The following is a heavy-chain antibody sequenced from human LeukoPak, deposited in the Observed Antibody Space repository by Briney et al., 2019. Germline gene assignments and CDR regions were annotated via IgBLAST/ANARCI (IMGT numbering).Heavy chain of an antibody. V-gene: IGHV3-7*04. Sequence: PGGSLRLFCAGSGFTFTTFWMIWVRQAPGKGLEWVANIKQDGGERYYVDSVRGRFTISSESAKNSVFLQMNTLRAEDTAVYFCARSSGGWFDTWGQGTPVTVSA. CDR1: GFTFTTFW. CDR3: ARSSGGWFDT. D-gene: IGHD1-14*01. CDR2: IKQDGGER. J-gene: IGHJ5*02.